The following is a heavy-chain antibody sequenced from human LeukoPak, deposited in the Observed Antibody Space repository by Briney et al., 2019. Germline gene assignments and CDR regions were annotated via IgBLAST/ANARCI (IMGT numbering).Heavy chain of an antibody. D-gene: IGHD3-3*01. Sequence: PSGTLSLTCTVSGVSISSGGHSWSCIRQPPGEGLEWIGYIYHSGSGSTYYNPSLNSRVTISIDKSKNQSSLKLNSVTAADTAVYYCARINDFWSGPNLDVWGQGTTVTVSS. CDR2: IYHSGSGST. V-gene: IGHV4-30-2*01. CDR1: GVSISSGGHS. CDR3: ARINDFWSGPNLDV. J-gene: IGHJ6*02.